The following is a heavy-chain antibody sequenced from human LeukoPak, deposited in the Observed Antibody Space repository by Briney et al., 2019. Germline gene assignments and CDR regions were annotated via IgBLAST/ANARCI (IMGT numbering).Heavy chain of an antibody. D-gene: IGHD3-10*01. J-gene: IGHJ4*01. Sequence: GGSLRLSCAASGFTFDDYAMHWVRQAPGKGLEWVSLISWDGGSTYYADSVKGRFTISRDNSKNSLYLQMNSLRVEDTALYYCTIPRSGRDYWGXGXXXTVSS. CDR3: TIPRSGRDY. V-gene: IGHV3-43D*03. CDR1: GFTFDDYA. CDR2: ISWDGGST.